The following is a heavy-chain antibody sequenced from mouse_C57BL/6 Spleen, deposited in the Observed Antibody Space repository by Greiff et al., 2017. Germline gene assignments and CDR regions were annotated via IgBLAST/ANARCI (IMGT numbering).Heavy chain of an antibody. J-gene: IGHJ4*01. CDR3: ARRGLLPSMDY. CDR2: IDPSDSYT. D-gene: IGHD2-3*01. V-gene: IGHV1-69*01. Sequence: QVQLQQPGAELVMPGASVKLSCKASGYTFTSYWMHWVKQRPGQGLEWIGEIDPSDSYTNYNQQFKGKSTLTVDKSSSTAYMQLSSLTSEDSAVYYCARRGLLPSMDYWGQGTSVTVSS. CDR1: GYTFTSYW.